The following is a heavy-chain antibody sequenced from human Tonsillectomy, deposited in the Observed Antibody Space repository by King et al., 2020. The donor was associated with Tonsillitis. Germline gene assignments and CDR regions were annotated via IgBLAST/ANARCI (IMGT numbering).Heavy chain of an antibody. CDR1: GFTFSDYY. J-gene: IGHJ6*03. Sequence: HVQLVESGGGLVKPGGSLRLSCAASGFTFSDYYMTWIRQAPGKGLEWVSYINPSSTHTNYADSVKGRFTISRDNAKNSMYLLMNSLRAEDTAVYYCVGDRRDDFWVTYTSGHYIYMDVWGKGTPVTVSS. D-gene: IGHD3-3*01. CDR3: VGDRRDDFWVTYTSGHYIYMDV. CDR2: INPSSTHT. V-gene: IGHV3-11*05.